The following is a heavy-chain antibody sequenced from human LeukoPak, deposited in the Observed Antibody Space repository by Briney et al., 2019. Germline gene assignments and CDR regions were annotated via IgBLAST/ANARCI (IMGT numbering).Heavy chain of an antibody. CDR2: ISSSSSYI. CDR1: GFTFSDAW. CDR3: ASEVYSSGAHEFPFDY. J-gene: IGHJ4*02. D-gene: IGHD6-19*01. V-gene: IGHV3-21*01. Sequence: PGGSLRLSCAASGFTFSDAWMIWVRQAPGKGLEWVSSISSSSSYIYYADSVKGRFTISRDNAKNSLYLQMNSLRAEDTAVYYCASEVYSSGAHEFPFDYWGQGTLVTVSS.